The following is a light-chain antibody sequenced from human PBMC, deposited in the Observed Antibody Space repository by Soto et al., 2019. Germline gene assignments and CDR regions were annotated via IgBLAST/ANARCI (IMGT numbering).Light chain of an antibody. Sequence: EFVLTQSPVTLSLSPGERATLSCRASHSVNGDYLAWYQQKPGQAPRLLIYAASSRAAGIPDRFSGSGSGTAFTLTISRLEPEDFATYYCQQYNSYSWTFGQGTKVEIK. CDR3: QQYNSYSWT. J-gene: IGKJ1*01. CDR1: HSVNGDY. CDR2: AAS. V-gene: IGKV3-20*01.